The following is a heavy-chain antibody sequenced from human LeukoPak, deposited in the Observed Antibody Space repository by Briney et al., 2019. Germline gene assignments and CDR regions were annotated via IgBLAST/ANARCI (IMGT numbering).Heavy chain of an antibody. CDR2: VYRSGGT. J-gene: IGHJ3*01. D-gene: IGHD2-8*01. CDR1: GDSISDKYW. Sequence: SETLSLTCAVSGDSISDKYWWRWVRQFPDEGLEWIGEVYRSGGTSYNPSLKSRVTVSIDYSKNQFSLNLRSVTAADTAVYYCGRHANGDSSAAFDLWGQGTMVFVSS. CDR3: GRHANGDSSAAFDL. V-gene: IGHV4-4*02.